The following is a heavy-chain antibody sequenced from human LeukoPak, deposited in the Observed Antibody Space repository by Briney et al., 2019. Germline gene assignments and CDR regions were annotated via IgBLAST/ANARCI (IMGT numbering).Heavy chain of an antibody. J-gene: IGHJ4*02. CDR1: GGTFSSYA. CDR2: LIPIFGTS. V-gene: IGHV1-69*13. Sequence: GASVKVSCKASGGTFSSYAISWVRQAPGQGLEWMGGLIPIFGTSNYAQKFQGRVTITADESTSTAYMELSSLRSEDTAVCYCARDEGRRYCSGGSCYRRYYYFDYWGQGTLVTVSS. CDR3: ARDEGRRYCSGGSCYRRYYYFDY. D-gene: IGHD2-15*01.